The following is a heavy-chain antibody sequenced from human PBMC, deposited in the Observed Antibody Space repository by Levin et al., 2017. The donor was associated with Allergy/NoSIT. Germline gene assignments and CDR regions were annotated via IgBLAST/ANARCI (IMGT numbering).Heavy chain of an antibody. CDR3: ARDPYDIRGYGRYGAFDI. CDR1: GFTLSRFW. Sequence: GESLKISCAASGFTLSRFWTTWVRQAPGKGLEWVTNINEDGSEKQYVASVKGRFTISRDYANNSVYLQKSSLRDDDTAIYYCARDPYDIRGYGRYGAFDIWGQGTMVTVSS. CDR2: INEDGSEK. D-gene: IGHD3-22*01. V-gene: IGHV3-7*01. J-gene: IGHJ3*02.